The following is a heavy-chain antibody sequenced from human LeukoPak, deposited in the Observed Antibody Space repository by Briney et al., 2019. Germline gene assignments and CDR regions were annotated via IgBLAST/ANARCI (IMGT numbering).Heavy chain of an antibody. CDR2: VKQDGSET. J-gene: IGHJ4*02. CDR3: ASQRGYSYGYVDY. Sequence: GGSLRLSCAASGFIFSNYWMTWVRQAPGKGLEWVANVKQDGSETYYMDSLRGRFTISRDNAKNSLYLQMNSLRAEDTAVYYCASQRGYSYGYVDYWGQGTLVTVSS. CDR1: GFIFSNYW. D-gene: IGHD5-18*01. V-gene: IGHV3-7*03.